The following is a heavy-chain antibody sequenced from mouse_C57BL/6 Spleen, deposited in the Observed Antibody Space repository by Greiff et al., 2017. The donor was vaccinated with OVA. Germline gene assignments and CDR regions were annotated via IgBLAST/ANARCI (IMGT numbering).Heavy chain of an antibody. CDR2: ISYDGSN. D-gene: IGHD4-1*01. CDR1: GYSITSGYY. Sequence: EVKLQESGPGLVKPSQSLSLTCSVTGYSITSGYYWNWIRQFPGNKLEWMGYISYDGSNNYNPSHKNRISITRDTSKNQFFLKLNSVTTEDTATYYCANWDDYFDYWGQGTTLTVSS. V-gene: IGHV3-6*01. CDR3: ANWDDYFDY. J-gene: IGHJ2*01.